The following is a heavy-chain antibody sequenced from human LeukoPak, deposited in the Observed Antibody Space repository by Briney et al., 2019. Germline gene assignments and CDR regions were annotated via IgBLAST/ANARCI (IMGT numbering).Heavy chain of an antibody. J-gene: IGHJ1*01. Sequence: TAGGSLRLSCAASGFTFSNAWMSWVRQAPGKGLEWVGRIKSKTDGGTTDYGAPVKGRFTISRDDSEKTLYLQMNSLKTEDTAVYYCVDSSGWYKAYNWGQGTLVTVSS. CDR3: VDSSGWYKAYN. V-gene: IGHV3-15*01. CDR2: IKSKTDGGTT. D-gene: IGHD6-19*01. CDR1: GFTFSNAW.